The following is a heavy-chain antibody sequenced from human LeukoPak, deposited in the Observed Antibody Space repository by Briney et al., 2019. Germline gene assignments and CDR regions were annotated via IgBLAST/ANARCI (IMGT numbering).Heavy chain of an antibody. J-gene: IGHJ6*03. V-gene: IGHV4-38-2*01. D-gene: IGHD3-22*01. CDR3: ARGPLDYDGSGYNYYYYMDV. CDR2: INHSGST. Sequence: SETLSLTCAVSGYSISSGYYWGWIRQPPGKGLEWIGEINHSGSTNYNPSLKSRVTISVDTSKNQFSLKLNSVTAADTAVYYCARGPLDYDGSGYNYYYYMDVWGKGTTVTVSS. CDR1: GYSISSGYY.